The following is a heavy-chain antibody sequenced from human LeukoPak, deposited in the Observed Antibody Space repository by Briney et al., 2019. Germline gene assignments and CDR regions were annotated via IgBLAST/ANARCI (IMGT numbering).Heavy chain of an antibody. V-gene: IGHV3-48*02. CDR1: GFTLSSYN. D-gene: IGHD6-19*01. CDR2: ISSRGSSI. Sequence: GGSLRLSCAASGFTLSSYNMNWVRQAPGKGLEWVSYISSRGSSIYYADSMKGRFTISRDNAKNSLHLQMDSLRDDDTAVYYCARTYNSGWYFDYWGQGTLVTVSS. J-gene: IGHJ4*02. CDR3: ARTYNSGWYFDY.